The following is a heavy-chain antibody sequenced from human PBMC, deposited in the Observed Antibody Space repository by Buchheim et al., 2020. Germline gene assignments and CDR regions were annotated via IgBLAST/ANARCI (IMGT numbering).Heavy chain of an antibody. CDR2: IKQDGSEK. CDR3: ARESEYSSSIDH. V-gene: IGHV3-7*03. D-gene: IGHD6-13*01. Sequence: EVQLVESGGGLVQPGGSLRLSCAASGFTFNNYWMSWVRQAPGKGLEWVANIKQDGSEKYYVDSVKGRFTISRDNAKNSLYLQMNSLRAEDTAVYYCARESEYSSSIDHWGQGTL. J-gene: IGHJ4*02. CDR1: GFTFNNYW.